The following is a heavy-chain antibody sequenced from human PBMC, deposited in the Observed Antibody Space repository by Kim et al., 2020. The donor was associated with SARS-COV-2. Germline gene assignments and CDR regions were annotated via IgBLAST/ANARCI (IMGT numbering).Heavy chain of an antibody. CDR3: ARAHEYSSGWGFDY. Sequence: AQRLQGGVTMTTDTSTSTAYMGLRSLRSDDTAVYYCARAHEYSSGWGFDYWGQGTLVTVSS. J-gene: IGHJ4*02. V-gene: IGHV1-18*01. D-gene: IGHD6-19*01.